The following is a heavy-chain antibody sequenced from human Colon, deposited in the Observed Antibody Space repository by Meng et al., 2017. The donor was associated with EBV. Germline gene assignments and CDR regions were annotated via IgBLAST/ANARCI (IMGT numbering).Heavy chain of an antibody. CDR2: VRYSGTA. CDR3: ARHVYGDSYGF. J-gene: IGHJ4*02. D-gene: IGHD4-17*01. CDR1: GGFLDNSDYF. Sequence: QGSGPELGRPSETLSLTCTVAGGFLDNSDYFWDWIRQPPGKGLEWIGSVRYSGTAYYNPSLTSRVTISVDTSKNQFSLYLSSLTAADTAVYYCARHVYGDSYGFWGQGTLVTVSS. V-gene: IGHV4-39*01.